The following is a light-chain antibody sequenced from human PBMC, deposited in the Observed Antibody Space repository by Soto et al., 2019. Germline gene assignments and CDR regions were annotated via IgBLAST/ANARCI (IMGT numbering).Light chain of an antibody. Sequence: EIVLTQSPATLSSFPGYRGALSCSASHAVNTRLAWYQHKPGQAPRLLIYLASNRAAGVPARFSGSGSGTEFNLTISSLQSEDFAVYYCQQYNNWPPITFGQGTRLEIK. CDR2: LAS. V-gene: IGKV3D-15*01. CDR1: HAVNTR. CDR3: QQYNNWPPIT. J-gene: IGKJ5*01.